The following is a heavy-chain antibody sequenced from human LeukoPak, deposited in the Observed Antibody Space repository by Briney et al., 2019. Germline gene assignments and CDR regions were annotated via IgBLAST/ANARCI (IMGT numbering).Heavy chain of an antibody. D-gene: IGHD1-26*01. Sequence: SETLSLTCTVSGGSISSSSYYWGWIRQPPGTGLEWIGSIYYSGSTYYNPSLKSRVTISVDTSKNQFSLKLSSVTAADTAVYYCARRSPEAVAGAFDYWGQGTLVTVSS. J-gene: IGHJ4*02. V-gene: IGHV4-39*01. CDR1: GGSISSSSYY. CDR3: ARRSPEAVAGAFDY. CDR2: IYYSGST.